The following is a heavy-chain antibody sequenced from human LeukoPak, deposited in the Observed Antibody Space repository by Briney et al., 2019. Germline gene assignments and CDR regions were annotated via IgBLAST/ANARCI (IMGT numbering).Heavy chain of an antibody. V-gene: IGHV3-48*02. CDR2: ISSSSTI. Sequence: PGGSLRLSCAASGFTFSSYSMNWVRQAPGKGLEWVSYISSSSTIYYADPVKGRFTISRDNAKNSLYLQMNSLRDEDTAVYYCASESTDYFDYWGQGTLVTVSS. J-gene: IGHJ4*02. CDR1: GFTFSSYS. D-gene: IGHD5/OR15-5a*01. CDR3: ASESTDYFDY.